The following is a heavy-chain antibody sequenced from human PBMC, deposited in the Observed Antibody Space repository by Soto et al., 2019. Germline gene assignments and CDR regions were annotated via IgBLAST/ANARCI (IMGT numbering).Heavy chain of an antibody. J-gene: IGHJ4*02. CDR1: GFTFNMYS. CDR2: ITSDTTTI. Sequence: EVQLVESGGGLVQPGGSLRLSCAASGFTFNMYSMNWVRQAPGKGLEWVSYITSDTTTIHYADSVRGRFTISRDNAENSLFLQMNSLRDEDTAAYYCARSLAGHFDYWGQGALVTVAS. V-gene: IGHV3-48*02. D-gene: IGHD6-19*01. CDR3: ARSLAGHFDY.